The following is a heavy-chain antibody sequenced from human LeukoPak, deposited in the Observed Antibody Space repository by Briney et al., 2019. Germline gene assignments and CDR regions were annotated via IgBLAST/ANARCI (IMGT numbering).Heavy chain of an antibody. Sequence: PSETLSLTCTVSGGSISSYYWSWIRQPPGKGLEWIGYIYYSGSTNYNPSLKSRVTISVDTSKNQFSLKLSSVTAADTAVYYCARVGWELPYYYYHYMDVWGKGTTVTISS. CDR3: ARVGWELPYYYYHYMDV. V-gene: IGHV4-59*01. CDR1: GGSISSYY. CDR2: IYYSGST. J-gene: IGHJ6*03. D-gene: IGHD1-26*01.